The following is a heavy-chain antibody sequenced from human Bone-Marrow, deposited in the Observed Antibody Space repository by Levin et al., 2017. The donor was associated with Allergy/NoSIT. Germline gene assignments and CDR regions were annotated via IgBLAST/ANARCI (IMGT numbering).Heavy chain of an antibody. CDR1: GFTFSSYA. CDR3: AKDGTFNYESSGYSTTTYFDH. D-gene: IGHD3-22*01. CDR2: ISGSGATT. J-gene: IGHJ4*02. Sequence: GGSLRLSCAASGFTFSSYAMTWVRQAPGKGLEWVSSISGSGATTDYADSGKGRFTISRDNAENTLYLQMNSLRAEDTAVYYCAKDGTFNYESSGYSTTTYFDHWGQGIQVSVSS. V-gene: IGHV3-23*01.